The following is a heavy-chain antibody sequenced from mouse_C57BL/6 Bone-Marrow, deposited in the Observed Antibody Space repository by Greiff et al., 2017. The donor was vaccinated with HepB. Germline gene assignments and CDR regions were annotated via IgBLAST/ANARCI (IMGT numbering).Heavy chain of an antibody. CDR2: IDPSDSYT. J-gene: IGHJ2*01. D-gene: IGHD2-3*01. CDR1: GYTFTSYW. CDR3: ARDYDGYYLDY. Sequence: QVQLQQPGAELVMPGASVKLSCKASGYTFTSYWMHWVKQRPGQGLEWIGEIDPSDSYTNYNQKFKGKSTLTVDKSSSTAYMQLSSLTSEDSAVYYCARDYDGYYLDYWGQGTTLTVSS. V-gene: IGHV1-69*01.